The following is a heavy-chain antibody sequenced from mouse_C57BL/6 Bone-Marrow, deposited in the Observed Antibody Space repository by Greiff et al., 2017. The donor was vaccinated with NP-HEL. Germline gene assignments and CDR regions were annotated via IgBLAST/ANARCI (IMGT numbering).Heavy chain of an antibody. J-gene: IGHJ3*01. V-gene: IGHV1-61*01. Sequence: QVQLQQSGAELVRPGSSVKLSCKASGYTFTSYWMDWVKQRPGQGLEWIGNIYPSDSETHYNQKFKDKATLTVDKSSSTAYMQLSSLTSEDSAVYYCARGGLTGTIAYWGQGTLVTVSA. CDR1: GYTFTSYW. CDR3: ARGGLTGTIAY. D-gene: IGHD4-1*01. CDR2: IYPSDSET.